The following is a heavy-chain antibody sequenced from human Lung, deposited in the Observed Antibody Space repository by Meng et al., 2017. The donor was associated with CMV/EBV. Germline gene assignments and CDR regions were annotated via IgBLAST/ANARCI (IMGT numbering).Heavy chain of an antibody. J-gene: IGHJ4*02. D-gene: IGHD3-22*01. CDR3: ARAGYDSSGYYPQPFDY. CDR2: INAGNGNT. CDR1: GYTLTSYA. V-gene: IGHV1-3*01. Sequence: QVQLVQSGAEVKKPGASGKVSCKGSGYTLTSYAMHWVRQAPGQRLEWMGWINAGNGNTKYSQRFQGRVTITRDTSASTAYMELSSLRSEDTTVYYCARAGYDSSGYYPQPFDYWGQGTLVTVSS.